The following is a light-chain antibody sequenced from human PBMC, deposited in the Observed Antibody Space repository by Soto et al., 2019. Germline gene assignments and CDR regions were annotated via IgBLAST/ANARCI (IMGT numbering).Light chain of an antibody. CDR1: QSVGSN. CDR3: QQYDDRPPFT. V-gene: IGKV3-15*01. Sequence: ETALTQSPATLSVSPGERAILSCRASQSVGSNLAWYQQKPGLAPRLLIYGASTRPTGIPVRFSGSGSGTEFTLTISSLQSEDFAVYYCQQYDDRPPFTFGPGTRVDIK. CDR2: GAS. J-gene: IGKJ3*01.